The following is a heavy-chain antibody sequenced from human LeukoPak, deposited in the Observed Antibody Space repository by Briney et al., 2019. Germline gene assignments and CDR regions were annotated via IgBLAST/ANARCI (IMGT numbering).Heavy chain of an antibody. V-gene: IGHV1-18*01. J-gene: IGHJ4*02. Sequence: WASVKVSCKASGYTFTSYDINWVRQATGQGLEWMGWMNPNSGNTNYAQKLQGRVTMTTDTSTSTAYMELRSLGSDETAVYYCARVDLLTGYYFFDYWGQGTLVTVSS. CDR1: GYTFTSYD. D-gene: IGHD3-9*01. CDR2: MNPNSGNT. CDR3: ARVDLLTGYYFFDY.